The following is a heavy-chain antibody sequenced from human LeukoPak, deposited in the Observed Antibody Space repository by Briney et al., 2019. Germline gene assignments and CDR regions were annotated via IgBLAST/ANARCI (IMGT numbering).Heavy chain of an antibody. D-gene: IGHD6-19*01. CDR2: IYYSGST. V-gene: IGHV4-59*01. Sequence: SETLSLTCTVSGGSISSYYWSWIRQPPGKGLEWIGYIYYSGSTNCNPSLKSRVTISVDTSKNQFSLKLSSVTAADTAVYYCARVAVAGRLDFDYWGQGTLVTVSS. CDR3: ARVAVAGRLDFDY. J-gene: IGHJ4*02. CDR1: GGSISSYY.